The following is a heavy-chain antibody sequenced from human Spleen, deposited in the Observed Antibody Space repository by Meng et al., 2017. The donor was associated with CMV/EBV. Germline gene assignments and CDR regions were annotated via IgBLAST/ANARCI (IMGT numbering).Heavy chain of an antibody. CDR3: ARGRGYIGA. CDR2: MTPNGGDT. CDR1: GYSFSTFD. D-gene: IGHD5-12*01. J-gene: IGHJ5*02. V-gene: IGHV1-8*01. Sequence: ASVKVSCKASGYSFSTFDFNWVRQANGQGLEWVGWMTPNGGDTGLAQRFQGRVTMTGDTLTSTAYMELSGLRAEDTAVYYCARGRGYIGAWGQGTLVTVSS.